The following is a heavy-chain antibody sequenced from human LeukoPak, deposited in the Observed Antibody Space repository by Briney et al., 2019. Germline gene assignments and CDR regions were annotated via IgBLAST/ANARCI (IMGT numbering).Heavy chain of an antibody. J-gene: IGHJ4*02. CDR2: ISGSGGST. CDR1: GFTFSSYA. CDR3: AKGRVVVPAAMLGY. Sequence: GSLRLSCAASGFTFSSYAMSWVRQAPGKGLEWVSAISGSGGSTYYADSVKGRFTISRDNSKNTLYLQMNSLRAEDTAVYYCAKGRVVVPAAMLGYWGQGTLVTVSS. D-gene: IGHD2-2*01. V-gene: IGHV3-23*01.